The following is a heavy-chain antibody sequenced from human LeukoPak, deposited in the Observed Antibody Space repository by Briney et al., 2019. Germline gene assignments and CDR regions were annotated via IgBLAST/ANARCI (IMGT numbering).Heavy chain of an antibody. Sequence: SVKVSCKASGGTFSSYAISWVRQAPGQGLEWMGRIIPILGIANYAQKFQGRVTITADKSTSTAYMELSSLRSEDTAVYYCARNYYGSGSYYYYGMDVWGQGTTVTVSS. V-gene: IGHV1-69*04. CDR3: ARNYYGSGSYYYYGMDV. D-gene: IGHD3-10*01. CDR1: GGTFSSYA. J-gene: IGHJ6*02. CDR2: IIPILGIA.